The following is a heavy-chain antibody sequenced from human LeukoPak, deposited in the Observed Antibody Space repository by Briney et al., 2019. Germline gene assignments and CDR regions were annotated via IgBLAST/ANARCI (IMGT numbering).Heavy chain of an antibody. D-gene: IGHD6-13*01. V-gene: IGHV3-49*03. CDR3: TRWDSSSWYYLFDY. CDR1: GFTFGDYA. CDR2: IRSKAYGGTT. J-gene: IGHJ4*02. Sequence: PGGSLRLSSTASGFTFGDYAMSWFRQAPGKGLEWGVFIRSKAYGGTTEYAASVKGRFTISRDDSKSIAYLQMNSLKTEDTAVYYCTRWDSSSWYYLFDYWGQGTLVTVSS.